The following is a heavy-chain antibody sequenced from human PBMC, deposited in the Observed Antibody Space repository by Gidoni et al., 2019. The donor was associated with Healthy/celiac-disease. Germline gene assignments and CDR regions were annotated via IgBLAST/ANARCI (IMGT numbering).Heavy chain of an antibody. J-gene: IGHJ4*02. V-gene: IGHV3-23*01. Sequence: EVQLLESGGGLVQPGGSLRLSCAASGFTFSSYAMSWVRQAPGKGLEWVSAISGSGGSKYYADSVKGRFTISRDNSKNTLYLQMNSLRAEDTAVYYCAKEEEGYCSGGSCYPFDYWGQGTLVTVSS. CDR3: AKEEEGYCSGGSCYPFDY. CDR1: GFTFSSYA. CDR2: ISGSGGSK. D-gene: IGHD2-15*01.